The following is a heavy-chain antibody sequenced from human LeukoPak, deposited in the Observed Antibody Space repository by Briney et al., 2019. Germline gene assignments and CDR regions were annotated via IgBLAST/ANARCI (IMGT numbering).Heavy chain of an antibody. J-gene: IGHJ4*02. D-gene: IGHD3-10*01. CDR1: GFTFSSYA. V-gene: IGHV3-30*01. CDR2: ISYDGSNK. Sequence: GGPLRLSCAASGFTFSSYAMHWVRQAPGKGLEWVAVISYDGSNKYYADSVKGRFTISRDNSKNTLYLQMNSLRAEDTAVYYCARDGGYGSGSYYTPRMDYWGQGTLVTVSS. CDR3: ARDGGYGSGSYYTPRMDY.